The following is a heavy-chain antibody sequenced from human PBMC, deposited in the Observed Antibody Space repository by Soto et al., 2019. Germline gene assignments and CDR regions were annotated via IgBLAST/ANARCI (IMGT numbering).Heavy chain of an antibody. CDR3: ARGFFGYYYYGMDV. Sequence: SETLSLTCAVYGGSFSGYYWSWIRQPPGKGLEWIGEINHSGSTNYNPSLKSRVTISVDTSKNQFSLKLSSVTAADTAVYYCARGFFGYYYYGMDVWGQGTTVTVS. V-gene: IGHV4-34*01. J-gene: IGHJ6*02. CDR1: GGSFSGYY. CDR2: INHSGST. D-gene: IGHD3-10*01.